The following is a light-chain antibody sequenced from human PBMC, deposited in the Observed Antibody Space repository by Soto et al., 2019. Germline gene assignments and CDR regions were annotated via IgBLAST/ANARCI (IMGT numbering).Light chain of an antibody. CDR2: DVS. CDR3: SSYTSSGTRV. CDR1: SSDVGGYNY. Sequence: QPVLTQPASVSASPGQSIAISCTGTSSDVGGYNYVSWYQQNPGKAPKLMIYDVSNRPSGVSNRFSGSKSGNTASLTISGLQAEDEADYYCSSYTSSGTRVFGTGTKLTVL. V-gene: IGLV2-14*01. J-gene: IGLJ1*01.